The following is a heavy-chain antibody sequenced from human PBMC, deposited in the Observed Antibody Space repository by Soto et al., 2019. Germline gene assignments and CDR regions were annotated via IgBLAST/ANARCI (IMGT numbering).Heavy chain of an antibody. V-gene: IGHV1-69*06. Sequence: QVHLVQSGAEMKKPGSSVKVSCTASGGTFGSYTVTWVRQAPGQGLEWMGEIIPMFGTASYAQKFQGRVTLTADKSTTTAHMELSSLSSDDTAVYFCARQKAMPPHFYSGMDVWCQGTTVTVSS. CDR2: IIPMFGTA. J-gene: IGHJ6*02. CDR1: GGTFGSYT. D-gene: IGHD2-2*01. CDR3: ARQKAMPPHFYSGMDV.